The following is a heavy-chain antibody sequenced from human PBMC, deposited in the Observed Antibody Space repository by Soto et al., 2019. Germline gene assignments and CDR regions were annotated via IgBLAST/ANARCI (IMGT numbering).Heavy chain of an antibody. CDR2: IMQDGSDK. CDR3: ASKRLYFYGRDV. V-gene: IGHV3-7*01. J-gene: IGHJ6*02. Sequence: EVQLVESGGGLVQPGGSLRLSCTASGFSLSTSWMTWVRQAPGKGLEWVANIMQDGSDKYYVDSVKGRFTISRDNAKNSLYLQMTSLRAEDTAVYYCASKRLYFYGRDVWGQGTTVTVSS. CDR1: GFSLSTSW.